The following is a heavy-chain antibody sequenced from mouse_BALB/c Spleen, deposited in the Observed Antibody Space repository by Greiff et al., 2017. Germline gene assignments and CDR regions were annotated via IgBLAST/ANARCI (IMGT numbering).Heavy chain of an antibody. D-gene: IGHD2-14*01. Sequence: EVKVVESGGDLVKPGGSLKLSCAASGFTFSSYGMSWVRQTPDKRLEWVATISSGGSYTYYPDSVKGRFTISRDNAKNTLYLQMSSLKSEDTAMYYCARQGYRFDYWGQGTTLTVSS. CDR1: GFTFSSYG. CDR2: ISSGGSYT. J-gene: IGHJ2*01. V-gene: IGHV5-6*01. CDR3: ARQGYRFDY.